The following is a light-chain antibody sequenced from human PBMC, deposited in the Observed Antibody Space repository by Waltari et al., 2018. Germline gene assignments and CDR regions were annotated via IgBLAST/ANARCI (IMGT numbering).Light chain of an antibody. CDR3: QQYNNWRKT. CDR2: GAS. J-gene: IGKJ1*01. CDR1: ESVSRS. V-gene: IGKV3-15*01. Sequence: EIVMTQSPATLSVSPGERATLSCRASESVSRSLAWYQQKSGQAPKLLIYGASTRATGIPVRFSGSGSGTEFTLIISSVESEDFAVYYCQQYNNWRKTFGQGTKVEIK.